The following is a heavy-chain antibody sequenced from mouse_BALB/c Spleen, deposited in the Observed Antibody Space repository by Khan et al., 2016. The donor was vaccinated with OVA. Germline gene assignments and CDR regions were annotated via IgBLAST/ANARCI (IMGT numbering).Heavy chain of an antibody. J-gene: IGHJ2*01. CDR2: MNTYTGAP. V-gene: IGHV9-3-1*01. CDR3: VRVHGGY. Sequence: QVQLQQSGPELKKPGETVKISCKAFGYTFKDYVMNWVKQSPGEGLKWMGWMNTYTGAPTYADDFEGRFAFSLETSANTAYLQISSLKDEDTATYFVVRVHGGYWGQGTALTVSS. CDR1: GYTFKDYV.